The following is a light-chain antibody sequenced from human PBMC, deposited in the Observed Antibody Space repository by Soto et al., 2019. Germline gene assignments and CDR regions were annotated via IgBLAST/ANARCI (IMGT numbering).Light chain of an antibody. CDR2: DVT. V-gene: IGLV2-11*01. J-gene: IGLJ3*02. CDR1: SSDVGGYNY. Sequence: QSALTQPRSVSGSPRQSVTISCTGTSSDVGGYNYVSWYQQHPGKAPKLMIYDVTKRPSGVPDRFSGSKSANTASLTISGLQAEDEADYYCCSYAGRYTWVFGGGTKVTVL. CDR3: CSYAGRYTWV.